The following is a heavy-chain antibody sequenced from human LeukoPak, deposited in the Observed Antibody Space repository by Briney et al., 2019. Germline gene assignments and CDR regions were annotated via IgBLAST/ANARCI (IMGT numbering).Heavy chain of an antibody. CDR3: ARPTTGSSWSNPYYYYGMDV. CDR1: GFTFSSYA. D-gene: IGHD6-13*01. V-gene: IGHV3-30*04. J-gene: IGHJ6*04. CDR2: ISYDGSNK. Sequence: GGSLRLSCAASGFTFSSYAMHWVRQAPGKGLEWVAVISYDGSNKYYADSVKGRFTISRDNSKNTLYLQMNSPRAEDTAVYYCARPTTGSSWSNPYYYYGMDVWGKGTTVTVSS.